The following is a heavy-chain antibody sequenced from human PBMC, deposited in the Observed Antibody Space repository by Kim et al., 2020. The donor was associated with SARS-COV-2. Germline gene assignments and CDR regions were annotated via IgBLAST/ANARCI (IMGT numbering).Heavy chain of an antibody. V-gene: IGHV4-34*01. J-gene: IGHJ1*01. D-gene: IGHD3-3*01. Sequence: SETLSLTCAVYGGSFSGYYWSWIRQPPGKGLEWIWEINHSGSTNYNPSLKSRVTISVDTSTNQFSLKLSSVTAADTAVYYCARGTLTNYDFCSGYYNHAEYFQHWGQGTLVTVSS. CDR3: ARGTLTNYDFCSGYYNHAEYFQH. CDR2: INHSGST. CDR1: GGSFSGYY.